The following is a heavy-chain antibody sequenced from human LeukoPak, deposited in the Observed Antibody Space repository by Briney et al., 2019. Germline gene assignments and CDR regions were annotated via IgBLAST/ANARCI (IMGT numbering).Heavy chain of an antibody. Sequence: GGSLRLSCAASGFTFSSYWMHWVRQAPGKGLVWVSRINSDGSSTNYADSVKGRFTIYRDNAKNTLYLQINSLRAEDTAVDYCAREGGVGDTLPYYYHMDVWGKGTTVTVSS. V-gene: IGHV3-74*01. D-gene: IGHD1-26*01. J-gene: IGHJ6*03. CDR2: INSDGSST. CDR3: AREGGVGDTLPYYYHMDV. CDR1: GFTFSSYW.